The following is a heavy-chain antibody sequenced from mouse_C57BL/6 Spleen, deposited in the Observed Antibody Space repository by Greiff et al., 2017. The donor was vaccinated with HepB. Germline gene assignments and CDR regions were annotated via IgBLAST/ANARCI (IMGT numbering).Heavy chain of an antibody. CDR1: GYTFTSYW. V-gene: IGHV1-69*01. CDR2: IDPSDSYT. J-gene: IGHJ1*03. CDR3: AKNGVLSGYFDV. Sequence: QVQLQQPGAELVMPGASVKLSCKASGYTFTSYWMHWVKQRPGQGLEWIGEIDPSDSYTNYNQKFKGKSTLTVDKASSTAYMQLSSLTSEDSAVYYCAKNGVLSGYFDVWGTGTTVTVSS. D-gene: IGHD1-1*01.